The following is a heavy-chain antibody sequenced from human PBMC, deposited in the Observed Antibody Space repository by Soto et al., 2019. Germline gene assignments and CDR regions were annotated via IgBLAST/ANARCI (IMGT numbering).Heavy chain of an antibody. V-gene: IGHV3-30*18. CDR1: GFIFSSYG. CDR2: ISYEGSHT. Sequence: QVPLVESGGGVVQPGRSLRLSCAASGFIFSSYGMHWVRQAPGKGLEWVAVISYEGSHTYYADSVKGRFTITRDNSTNTLYLQMNSLRPEDTAVYYCAKEVHCGGGSCSWSEGFDYWGQGTLLTVSS. D-gene: IGHD2-15*01. CDR3: AKEVHCGGGSCSWSEGFDY. J-gene: IGHJ4*02.